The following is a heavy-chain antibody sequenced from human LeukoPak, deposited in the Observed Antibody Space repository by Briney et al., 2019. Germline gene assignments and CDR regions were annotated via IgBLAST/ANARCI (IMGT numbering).Heavy chain of an antibody. CDR1: GFTFSSYA. Sequence: GGSLRLSCVASGFTFSSYAMSWVRQAPGKGLEWVSTIGTGYDTYYTDSVKGRFTISRYKSKNTLSLQMSSLRAEDTAAYYCAKNVPGRAIDYWGQGTLVTVSS. D-gene: IGHD2-15*01. J-gene: IGHJ4*02. V-gene: IGHV3-23*01. CDR2: IGTGYDT. CDR3: AKNVPGRAIDY.